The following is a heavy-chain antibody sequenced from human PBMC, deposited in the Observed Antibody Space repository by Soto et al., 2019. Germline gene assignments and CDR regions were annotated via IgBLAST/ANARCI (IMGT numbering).Heavy chain of an antibody. CDR2: IMPILGTT. D-gene: IGHD2-15*01. J-gene: IGHJ6*02. V-gene: IGHV1-69*11. CDR1: GGTFSNYA. CDR3: ARSLGGFHCSGGSCHTRVVHGMDV. Sequence: QVQLVQSGAEVKKPGSSVRVSCRTSGGTFSNYAISWVRQAAGQGLEWMGGIMPILGTTSYAQRFQGRVTISADETTRTAYMDLSSLRSEDTAAYYCARSLGGFHCSGGSCHTRVVHGMDVWGQGTTVTVSS.